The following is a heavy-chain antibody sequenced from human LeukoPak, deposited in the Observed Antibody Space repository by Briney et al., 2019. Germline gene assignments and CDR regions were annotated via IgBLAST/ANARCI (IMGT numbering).Heavy chain of an antibody. CDR3: AKGSPVTTYFDY. J-gene: IGHJ4*02. V-gene: IGHV3-30*02. Sequence: GGSLRLSCAASRFIFSSYGMHWVRQAPGRGLDWVAFILYDGSNKYYADSVKGRFTISRDNSKNTLYLQMNSLRAEDTAVYYCAKGSPVTTYFDYWGQGTLVTVSS. CDR1: RFIFSSYG. D-gene: IGHD4-17*01. CDR2: ILYDGSNK.